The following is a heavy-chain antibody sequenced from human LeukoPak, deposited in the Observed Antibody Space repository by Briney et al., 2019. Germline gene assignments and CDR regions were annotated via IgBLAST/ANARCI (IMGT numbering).Heavy chain of an antibody. CDR2: IYYSGST. D-gene: IGHD3-16*02. CDR3: ARASFIYYFDY. Sequence: SSETLSLTCTVSGGSISSGGYYWSWIRQHPGKGLEWIGYIYYSGSTYYNPSLKSRVTISVDTSKNQFSLELSSVTTADTAVYYCARASFIYYFDYWGQGTLVTVSS. CDR1: GGSISSGGYY. V-gene: IGHV4-31*03. J-gene: IGHJ4*02.